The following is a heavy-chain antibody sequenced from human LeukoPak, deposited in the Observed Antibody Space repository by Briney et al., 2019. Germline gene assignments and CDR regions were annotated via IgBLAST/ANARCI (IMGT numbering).Heavy chain of an antibody. V-gene: IGHV1-18*01. CDR1: GYTFTSYG. CDR2: ISAYNGNT. J-gene: IGHJ4*02. D-gene: IGHD2-15*01. CDR3: ATDRYCSGGSCYSTPDY. Sequence: ASVKVSCKASGYTFTSYGISWVRQAPGQGLEWMGWISAYNGNTNYAQKLQGRVTMTTDTSTSTAYMELRSLRSNDTAVYYCATDRYCSGGSCYSTPDYWGQGTLVTVSS.